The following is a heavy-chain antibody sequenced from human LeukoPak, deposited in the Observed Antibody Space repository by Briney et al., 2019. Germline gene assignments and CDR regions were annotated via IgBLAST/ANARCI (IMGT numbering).Heavy chain of an antibody. CDR3: ARDSSPTQLWFRGTFDY. D-gene: IGHD5-18*01. V-gene: IGHV3-23*01. J-gene: IGHJ4*02. CDR1: GFTFSSTS. CDR2: TVGGGDGT. Sequence: GGSLRLSCAASGFTFSSTSMSWVRQAPGKGLEWVAVTVGGGDGTYYAESVKGRFTISRDNARNSLYLHMNSLRAEDTAMYYCARDSSPTQLWFRGTFDYWGLGVLVTVSS.